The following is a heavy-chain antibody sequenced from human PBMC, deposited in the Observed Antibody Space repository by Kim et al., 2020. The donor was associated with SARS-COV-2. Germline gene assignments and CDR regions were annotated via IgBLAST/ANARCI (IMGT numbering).Heavy chain of an antibody. V-gene: IGHV3-53*01. CDR3: ARVGEQYSNSPAAWFDP. Sequence: GGSLRLSCAASGFTVSSNYMSWVRQAPGKGLEWVSVIYSGGSTYYADSVKGRFTISRDNSKNTLYLQMNSLRAEDTAVYYCARVGEQYSNSPAAWFDPWGQGTLVTVSS. CDR1: GFTVSSNY. J-gene: IGHJ5*02. D-gene: IGHD6-6*01. CDR2: IYSGGST.